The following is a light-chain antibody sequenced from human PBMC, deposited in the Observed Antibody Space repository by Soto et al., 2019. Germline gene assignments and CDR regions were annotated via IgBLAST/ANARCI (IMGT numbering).Light chain of an antibody. CDR3: QQRSNWHLYT. Sequence: EIVLTQSPATLSLSPGERVTLSCRASQSVSSYLAWYQQKPGQAPRLLIYHASKRATGIPARFSGSGSGTDFTLTISSLEPEDCAVYYCQQRSNWHLYTFGQGTKLEIK. J-gene: IGKJ2*01. V-gene: IGKV3-11*01. CDR1: QSVSSY. CDR2: HAS.